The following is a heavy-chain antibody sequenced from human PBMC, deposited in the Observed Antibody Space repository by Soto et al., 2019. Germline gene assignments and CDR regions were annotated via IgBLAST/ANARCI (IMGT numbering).Heavy chain of an antibody. CDR1: GFTFSSFA. CDR3: AERPTRMDV. J-gene: IGHJ6*02. Sequence: PGGSLRLSCAASGFTFSSFALHWVRQAPGKGLVWVSRINSDGSSTSYADSVKGRFTISRDNAKNTLYLQMNSLRAEDTAVYYCAERPTRMDVWGQGTTVTVSS. V-gene: IGHV3-74*01. CDR2: INSDGSST.